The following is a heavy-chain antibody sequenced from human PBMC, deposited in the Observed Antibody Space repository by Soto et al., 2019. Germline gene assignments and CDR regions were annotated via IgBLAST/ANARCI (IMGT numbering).Heavy chain of an antibody. CDR2: MNPNSGNT. CDR3: AREIVVVPAAMVSDYYYGMDV. J-gene: IGHJ6*02. D-gene: IGHD2-2*01. V-gene: IGHV1-8*01. CDR1: GYTFTSYD. Sequence: ASVKVSCKASGYTFTSYDINWVRQATGQGLEWMGWMNPNSGNTGYAQKFQGRVTMTRNTSISTAYMELSSLRSEDTAVYYCAREIVVVPAAMVSDYYYGMDVWGQGTTVTVSS.